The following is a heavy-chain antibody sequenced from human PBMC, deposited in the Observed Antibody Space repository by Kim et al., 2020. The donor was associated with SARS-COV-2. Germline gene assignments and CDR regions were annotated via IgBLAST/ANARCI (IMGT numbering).Heavy chain of an antibody. V-gene: IGHV1-18*01. Sequence: ASVKVSCKASGYTFTSYGISWVRQAPGQGLEWMGWISAYNGNTNYAQKLQGRLTMATDTSTSTAYMELRSLRSDDTAVYYCARDVVRILWFGDLHYYYAMDVWGQGTTVTVS. J-gene: IGHJ6*02. CDR2: ISAYNGNT. CDR3: ARDVVRILWFGDLHYYYAMDV. CDR1: GYTFTSYG. D-gene: IGHD3-10*01.